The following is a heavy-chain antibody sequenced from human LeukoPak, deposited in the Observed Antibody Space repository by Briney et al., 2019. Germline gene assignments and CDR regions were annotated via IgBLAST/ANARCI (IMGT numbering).Heavy chain of an antibody. J-gene: IGHJ5*02. CDR3: ARGPPPRITMVRGISWFDP. CDR1: GGSFSGYY. CDR2: INHSGST. D-gene: IGHD3-10*01. Sequence: PSETLSLTCAVYGGSFSGYYWSWIRQPPGKGLEWIGEINHSGSTNYNPSLKSRVTISVDTSKNQFSLKLSSVTAADPAVYYCARGPPPRITMVRGISWFDPWGQGTLVTVYS. V-gene: IGHV4-34*01.